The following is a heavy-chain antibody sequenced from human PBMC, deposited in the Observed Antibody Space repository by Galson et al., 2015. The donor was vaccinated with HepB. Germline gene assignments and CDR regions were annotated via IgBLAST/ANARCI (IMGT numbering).Heavy chain of an antibody. Sequence: SVKVSCKASGYTFTSYDINWVRQATGQGLEWMGWMNPNSGNTGYAQKFQGRVTMTRNTSISTAYMELSSLRSEDTAVYYCASGDDILTGYALDYWGQGTLVTVSS. CDR2: MNPNSGNT. D-gene: IGHD3-9*01. CDR1: GYTFTSYD. CDR3: ASGDDILTGYALDY. V-gene: IGHV1-8*01. J-gene: IGHJ4*02.